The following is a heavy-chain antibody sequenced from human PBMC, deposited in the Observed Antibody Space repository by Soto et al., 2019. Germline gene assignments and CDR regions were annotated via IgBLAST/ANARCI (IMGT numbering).Heavy chain of an antibody. D-gene: IGHD1-26*01. CDR1: GFSFRSDW. V-gene: IGHV3-7*04. Sequence: EEQLVESRGGLVQPGGSLRLTCAVSGFSFRSDWMNWVRQAPGKGLEWVAHTNQDGSQKYYVDSVKGRFTIFRDNAKNSLYLQMNNLRVEDTAVYYCSGGVGDAFWGQGTLVTVSS. CDR2: TNQDGSQK. J-gene: IGHJ4*02. CDR3: SGGVGDAF.